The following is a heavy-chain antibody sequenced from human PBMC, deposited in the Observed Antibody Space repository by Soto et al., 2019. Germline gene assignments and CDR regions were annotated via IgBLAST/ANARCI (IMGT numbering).Heavy chain of an antibody. CDR3: ARTPPRSVRHAFDI. CDR1: GFTFSSYW. Sequence: GGSLRLSCAASGFTFSSYWMSLVRQAPGKWLECVANIKQDGSEKYYVDSVKGRFTISRDNANNSLYLQMNSLRAEDTAVYYCARTPPRSVRHAFDIWGQGTMVTVSS. CDR2: IKQDGSEK. J-gene: IGHJ3*02. D-gene: IGHD1-26*01. V-gene: IGHV3-7*03.